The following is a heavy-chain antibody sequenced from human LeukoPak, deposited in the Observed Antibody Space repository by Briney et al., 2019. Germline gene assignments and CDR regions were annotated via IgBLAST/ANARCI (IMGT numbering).Heavy chain of an antibody. CDR1: GFTFSSYS. CDR2: ISSSSSTI. V-gene: IGHV3-48*02. D-gene: IGHD3-22*01. Sequence: GGSLRLSCAASGFTFSSYSMNWVRQAPGKGLEWVSYISSSSSTIYYADSVKGRFTISRDNAKNSLYLQMNSLRDEDTAVYYCARDFYDSSGYYLPMDGAFDIWGQGTMVTVSS. J-gene: IGHJ3*02. CDR3: ARDFYDSSGYYLPMDGAFDI.